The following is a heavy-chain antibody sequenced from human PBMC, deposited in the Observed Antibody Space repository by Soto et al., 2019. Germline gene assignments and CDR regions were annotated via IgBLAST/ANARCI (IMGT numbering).Heavy chain of an antibody. CDR2: ISAYNGNT. V-gene: IGHV1-18*01. J-gene: IGHJ4*02. D-gene: IGHD3-9*01. Sequence: QVQLVQSGAEVKKPGASVKVSCKASGYTFTSYGISWVRQAPGQGLEWMGWISAYNGNTNYAQKLKGRVTMTTDTSTSTAYMELRSRRADDTAGYYCAREASDYAILTGYFSYYFDYWGQGTLVTVSS. CDR1: GYTFTSYG. CDR3: AREASDYAILTGYFSYYFDY.